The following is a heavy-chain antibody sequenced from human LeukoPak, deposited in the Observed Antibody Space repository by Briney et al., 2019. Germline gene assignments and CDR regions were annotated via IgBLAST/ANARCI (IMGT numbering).Heavy chain of an antibody. D-gene: IGHD6-13*01. CDR3: ARGEYSSSWIFDY. J-gene: IGHJ4*02. CDR2: ITSSSSSM. V-gene: IGHV3-21*01. Sequence: GGSLRLSCVASGFTFSIYTMSWVRQAPGKGLEWVSSITSSSSSMYSADSVKGRLTISRDNAKNSLYLQMNSLRAEDTAVYYCARGEYSSSWIFDYWGQGTLVTVSS. CDR1: GFTFSIYT.